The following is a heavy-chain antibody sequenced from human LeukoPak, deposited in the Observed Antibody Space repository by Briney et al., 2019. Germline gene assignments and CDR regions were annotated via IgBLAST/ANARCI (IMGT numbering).Heavy chain of an antibody. CDR3: ATLAYCGGDCSPLDAFDI. CDR2: IYYSGST. J-gene: IGHJ3*02. CDR1: GGSISSYY. Sequence: SETLSLTCTVSGGSISSYYWSWIRQPPGKGLEWIGYIYYSGSTNYNPSLESRVTISVDTSKNQFSLKLSSVTAADTAVYYCATLAYCGGDCSPLDAFDIWGQGTMVTVSS. D-gene: IGHD2-21*02. V-gene: IGHV4-59*08.